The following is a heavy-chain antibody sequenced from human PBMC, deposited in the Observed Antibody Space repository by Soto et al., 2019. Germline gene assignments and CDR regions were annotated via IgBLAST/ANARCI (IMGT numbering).Heavy chain of an antibody. J-gene: IGHJ4*02. D-gene: IGHD3-10*01. Sequence: QVQLVQSGAEVKKPGASVKVSCKASGYTFSNYLLHWVRQAPGQRLEWMGWINAGNGNTKYSQKFQGRVTLTRDKFASKAYMELSSLRSEDTAVYYCASPSYGSGNFYWGQGTLVTVSS. V-gene: IGHV1-3*01. CDR1: GYTFSNYL. CDR3: ASPSYGSGNFY. CDR2: INAGNGNT.